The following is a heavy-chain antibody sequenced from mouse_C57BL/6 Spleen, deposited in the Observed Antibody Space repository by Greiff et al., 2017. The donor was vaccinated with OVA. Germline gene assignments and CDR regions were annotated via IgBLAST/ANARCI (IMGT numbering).Heavy chain of an antibody. CDR2: IDPSDSET. Sequence: VQLQQPGAELVRPGSSVKLSCKASGYTFTSYWMHWVKQRPIQGLEWIGNIDPSDSETHYNQKFKDKATLTVDKSSSTAYMQLSSLTSEDSAVYYCARGPSIYYYAMDYWGQGTSVTVSS. V-gene: IGHV1-52*01. CDR1: GYTFTSYW. CDR3: ARGPSIYYYAMDY. J-gene: IGHJ4*01.